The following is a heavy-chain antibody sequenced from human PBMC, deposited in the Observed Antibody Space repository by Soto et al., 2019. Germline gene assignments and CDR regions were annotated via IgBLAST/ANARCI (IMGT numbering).Heavy chain of an antibody. CDR2: IYPGDSDT. CDR3: ASRYCSSTSCHDAFDI. V-gene: IGHV5-51*01. D-gene: IGHD2-2*01. Sequence: GESLKISCKGSGYSFTIYCIGWVLQMPWKGLEWMGIIYPGDSDTRYSPSFQGQVTISADKSISTAYLQWSSLKASDTAMYYCASRYCSSTSCHDAFDIWGQGTMVTVSS. J-gene: IGHJ3*02. CDR1: GYSFTIYC.